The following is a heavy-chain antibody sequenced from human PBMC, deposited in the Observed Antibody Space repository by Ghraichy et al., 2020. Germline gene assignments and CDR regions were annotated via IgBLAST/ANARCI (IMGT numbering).Heavy chain of an antibody. CDR3: ARSLLRGRGTGDPDY. CDR2: IIPILGIA. D-gene: IGHD7-27*01. Sequence: SVKVSCKASGGTFSSYAISWVRQAPGQGLEWMGRIIPILGIANYAQKFQGRVTITADKSTSTAYMELSSLRSEDTAVYYCARSLLRGRGTGDPDYWGQGTLVTVSS. V-gene: IGHV1-69*04. J-gene: IGHJ4*02. CDR1: GGTFSSYA.